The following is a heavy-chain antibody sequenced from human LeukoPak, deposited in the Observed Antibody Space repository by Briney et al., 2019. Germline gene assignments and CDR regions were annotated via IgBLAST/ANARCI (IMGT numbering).Heavy chain of an antibody. CDR3: ARNQELGNGWFDP. J-gene: IGHJ5*02. CDR1: GGTFSSYA. D-gene: IGHD7-27*01. V-gene: IGHV1-69*05. Sequence: PWASVKVSCKASGGTFSSYAISWVRQAPGQGLEWMGGIIPIFGTANYAQKFQGRVTITTDESTSTAYMELSSLRSEDTAVYYCARNQELGNGWFDPWGQGTLVTVSS. CDR2: IIPIFGTA.